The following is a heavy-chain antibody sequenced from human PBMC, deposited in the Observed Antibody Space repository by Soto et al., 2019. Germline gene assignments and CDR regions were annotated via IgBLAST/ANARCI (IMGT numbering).Heavy chain of an antibody. CDR3: AREDSIIITAVSDF. D-gene: IGHD3-22*01. CDR2: ISKSDYT. Sequence: GGSLRLSCTVSGFAFNDYGINWVRQAPGKGLEWVSSISKSDYTYYSDSVKGRFTISRDNAKNSVSLQMNTLRVEDTAVYYCAREDSIIITAVSDFWGQGTLVTVSS. J-gene: IGHJ4*02. V-gene: IGHV3-21*01. CDR1: GFAFNDYG.